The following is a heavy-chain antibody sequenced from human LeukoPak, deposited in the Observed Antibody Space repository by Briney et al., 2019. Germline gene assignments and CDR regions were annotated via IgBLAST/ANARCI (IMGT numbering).Heavy chain of an antibody. D-gene: IGHD6-13*01. V-gene: IGHV5-51*01. CDR1: GYSFTSYC. J-gene: IGHJ5*02. CDR3: ARLEYSSSWYNWFDP. CDR2: IYPGDSDT. Sequence: GESLKISCKGSGYSFTSYCIGWVRQMPGKGLEWMGIIYPGDSDTRYSPSFQGQVTISADKSISTAYLQWSSLKASDTAMYYCARLEYSSSWYNWFDPWGQGTLVTVSS.